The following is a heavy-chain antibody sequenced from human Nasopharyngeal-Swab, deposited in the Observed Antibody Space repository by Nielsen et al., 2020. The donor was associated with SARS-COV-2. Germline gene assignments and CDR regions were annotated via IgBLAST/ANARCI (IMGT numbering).Heavy chain of an antibody. J-gene: IGHJ3*02. V-gene: IGHV3-48*02. Sequence: GESLKISCAASGFTFSSYGMNWVRQAPGKGLEWVSYISSSSSTIYYADSVKGRFTISRDNAKNSLYLQMNSLRDEDTAVYYCFPEGYYGSGSYRPHAFDIWGQGTMVTVSS. CDR1: GFTFSSYG. CDR2: ISSSSSTI. CDR3: FPEGYYGSGSYRPHAFDI. D-gene: IGHD3-10*01.